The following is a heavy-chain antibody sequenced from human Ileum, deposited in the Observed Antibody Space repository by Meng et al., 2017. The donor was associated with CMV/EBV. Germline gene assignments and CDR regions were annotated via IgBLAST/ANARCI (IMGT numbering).Heavy chain of an antibody. D-gene: IGHD4-23*01. CDR1: GGSISSGDYY. CDR3: ARQTYGGNSREYYFDY. CDR2: IYYSGST. Sequence: QVSLQGSGPGRVNPSQTLPLTCIFFGGSISSGDYYWSWIRQPPGKGLEWIGYIYYSGSTYYNPSLKSRLTISLDTSKNQFSLKLSSVTAADTGVYYCARQTYGGNSREYYFDYWGQGTLVTVSS. J-gene: IGHJ4*02. V-gene: IGHV4-30-4*08.